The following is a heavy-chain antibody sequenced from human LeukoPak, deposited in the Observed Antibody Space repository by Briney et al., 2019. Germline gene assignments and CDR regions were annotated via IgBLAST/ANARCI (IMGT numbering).Heavy chain of an antibody. CDR3: ARASTSYHSSYYSPFDY. V-gene: IGHV3-7*01. CDR1: GFTFSTFW. CDR2: INQDGGEK. Sequence: PGQSLRLSWAASGFTFSTFWMSWVRQAPGKGLEWVANINQDGGEKYYVDSVKGRFTISRDNAKNSLYLQMNSLRAEDTAVYFCARASTSYHSSYYSPFDYWGQGTLVTVSS. J-gene: IGHJ4*02. D-gene: IGHD3-22*01.